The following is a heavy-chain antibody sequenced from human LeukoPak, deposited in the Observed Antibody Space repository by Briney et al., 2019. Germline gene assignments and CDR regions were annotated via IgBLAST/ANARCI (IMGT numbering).Heavy chain of an antibody. J-gene: IGHJ6*03. CDR2: IYYSGST. D-gene: IGHD1-1*01. CDR1: GGSISSYY. Sequence: SETLSLTCTVSGGSISSYYWSWIRQPPGKGLEWIGYIYYSGSTNYNPSLKSRVTISVDTSKNQFSLKLSSVTAADTAVYYCARGSGNFFSYYYYYMDVWGKGTTVTVSS. V-gene: IGHV4-59*12. CDR3: ARGSGNFFSYYYYYMDV.